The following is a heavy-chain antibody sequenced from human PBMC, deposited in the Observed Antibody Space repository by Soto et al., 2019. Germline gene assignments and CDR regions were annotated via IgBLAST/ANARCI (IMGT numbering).Heavy chain of an antibody. Sequence: GESLKISCKTSGYSFTSYWIGWVRQMPGKGLEWMGIIYPGDSYTNYSPSFQGHVTISADKSISTAYLQWSSLKASDTAMYYCARQADYYGSGSPYYFDYWGQGTLVTVSS. CDR1: GYSFTSYW. V-gene: IGHV5-51*01. D-gene: IGHD3-10*01. CDR2: IYPGDSYT. CDR3: ARQADYYGSGSPYYFDY. J-gene: IGHJ4*02.